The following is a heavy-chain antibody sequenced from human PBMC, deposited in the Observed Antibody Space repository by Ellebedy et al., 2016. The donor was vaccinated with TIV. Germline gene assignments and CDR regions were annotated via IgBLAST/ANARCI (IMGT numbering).Heavy chain of an antibody. CDR2: IIPILGIA. CDR3: AREEGDSSSPYGMDV. D-gene: IGHD6-6*01. Sequence: AASVKVSCKASGGTFSSYAISWVRQAPGQGLEWMGRIIPILGIANYAQKFQGRVTITADKSTSTAYMELSSLRSEDTAVYYCAREEGDSSSPYGMDVWGQGTTVTVSS. V-gene: IGHV1-69*04. CDR1: GGTFSSYA. J-gene: IGHJ6*02.